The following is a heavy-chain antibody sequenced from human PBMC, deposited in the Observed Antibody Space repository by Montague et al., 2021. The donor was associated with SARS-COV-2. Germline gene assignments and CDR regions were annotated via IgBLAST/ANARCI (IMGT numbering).Heavy chain of an antibody. CDR3: VGQLLFHYYGMGV. V-gene: IGHV3-30*04. D-gene: IGHD2-2*01. J-gene: IGHJ6*02. CDR1: GFTFSSYA. CDR2: ISYDGSNK. Sequence: SLRLSCAASGFTFSSYAMHWVRQAPGKGLEWVAVISYDGSNKYYADSVKGRFTISRDNSKNTLYLQMNSLRAEDTAVYYCVGQLLFHYYGMGVWGQGTTVTVSS.